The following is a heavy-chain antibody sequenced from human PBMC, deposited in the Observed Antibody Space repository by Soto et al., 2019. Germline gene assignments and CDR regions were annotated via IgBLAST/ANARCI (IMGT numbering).Heavy chain of an antibody. CDR3: ARDQGAYYYDSSGYYDP. CDR2: IIPIFGTA. J-gene: IGHJ5*02. V-gene: IGHV1-69*13. D-gene: IGHD3-22*01. Sequence: ASVKVSCKASGGTFSSYAISWVRQAPGQGLEWMGGIIPIFGTANYAQKFQGRVTITADESTSTAYMELSSLRSEDTAVYYCARDQGAYYYDSSGYYDPWGQGTLVTVSS. CDR1: GGTFSSYA.